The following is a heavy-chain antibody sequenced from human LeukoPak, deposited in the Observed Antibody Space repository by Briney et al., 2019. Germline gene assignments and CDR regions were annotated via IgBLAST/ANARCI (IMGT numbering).Heavy chain of an antibody. Sequence: SETLSLTCTVSGGSISSSSYYWGWVRQPPGKGLEWIVSIYYSGNTYYNPSLKSRVTISVDTSKNQFSLKLRSVTAADTAVYYCARPAGQQLLDPFDYWGQGTLVTVSS. CDR1: GGSISSSSYY. D-gene: IGHD6-13*01. CDR2: IYYSGNT. V-gene: IGHV4-39*01. CDR3: ARPAGQQLLDPFDY. J-gene: IGHJ4*02.